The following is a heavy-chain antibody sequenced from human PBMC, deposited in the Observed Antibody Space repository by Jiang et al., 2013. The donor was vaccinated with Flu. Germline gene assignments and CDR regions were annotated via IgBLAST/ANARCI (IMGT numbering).Heavy chain of an antibody. J-gene: IGHJ5*02. CDR1: GGSISSYY. D-gene: IGHD3-10*01. CDR3: ARVVGLMVRGENWFDP. Sequence: PGLVKPSETLSLTCTVSGGSISSYYWSWIRQPAGKGLEWIGRIYTSGSTNYNPSLKSRVTMSVDTSKNQFSLKLSSVTAADTAVYYCARVVGLMVRGENWFDPWGQGTLVTVSS. CDR2: IYTSGST. V-gene: IGHV4-4*07.